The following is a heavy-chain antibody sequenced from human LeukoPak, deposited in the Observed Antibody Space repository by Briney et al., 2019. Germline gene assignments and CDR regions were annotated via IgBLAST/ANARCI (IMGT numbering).Heavy chain of an antibody. D-gene: IGHD2-21*02. V-gene: IGHV4-59*01. Sequence: SETLSLTCTVSGGSISNYYWSWIRQPPGKGLEWIAFIYYSGSTNYNPSLRSRVTISVETSKNQFSLKLSSVTAADTAVYYCARAPGVMTAFDYWGQGALVTVSS. CDR1: GGSISNYY. J-gene: IGHJ4*02. CDR3: ARAPGVMTAFDY. CDR2: IYYSGST.